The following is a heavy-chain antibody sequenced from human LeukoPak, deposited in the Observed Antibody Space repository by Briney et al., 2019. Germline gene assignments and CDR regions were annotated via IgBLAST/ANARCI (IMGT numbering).Heavy chain of an antibody. CDR2: FDPEDGET. CDR3: ATAGGSSSWYGWFDP. Sequence: ASLKVSPKVSGDTPTEFSLRSVRQTPGKGLEWMGGFDPEDGETIYAQKFQGRVTMTEDTSTDTAYMELSSLRSEDTAVYYCATAGGSSSWYGWFDPWGQGTLVTVSS. CDR1: GDTPTEFS. J-gene: IGHJ5*02. D-gene: IGHD6-13*01. V-gene: IGHV1-24*01.